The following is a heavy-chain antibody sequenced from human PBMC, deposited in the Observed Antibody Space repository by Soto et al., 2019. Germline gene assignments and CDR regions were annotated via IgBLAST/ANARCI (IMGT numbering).Heavy chain of an antibody. Sequence: SVKVSCKASGGTFSSYAISWVRQAPGQGLEWMGGIIPIFGTANYAQKFQGRVTITADESTSTAYMELRSLRSDDTAVYYCARGANPYSSGRRAGDAFDIWGQGTMVTVSS. CDR1: GGTFSSYA. D-gene: IGHD6-19*01. CDR3: ARGANPYSSGRRAGDAFDI. J-gene: IGHJ3*02. CDR2: IIPIFGTA. V-gene: IGHV1-69*13.